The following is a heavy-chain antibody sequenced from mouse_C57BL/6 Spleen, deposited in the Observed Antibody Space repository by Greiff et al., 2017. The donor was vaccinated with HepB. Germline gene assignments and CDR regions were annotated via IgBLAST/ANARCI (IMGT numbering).Heavy chain of an antibody. V-gene: IGHV2-2*01. CDR1: GFSLTSYG. CDR2: IWSGGST. Sequence: VKVVVSGPGLVQPSQSLSITCTVSGFSLTSYGVHWVRQSPGKGLEWLGVIWSGGSTDYNAAFISRLSISKDNSKSQVFFKMNSLQADDTAIYYCARNPLSTAYYFDYWGQGTTLTVSS. D-gene: IGHD1-2*01. CDR3: ARNPLSTAYYFDY. J-gene: IGHJ2*01.